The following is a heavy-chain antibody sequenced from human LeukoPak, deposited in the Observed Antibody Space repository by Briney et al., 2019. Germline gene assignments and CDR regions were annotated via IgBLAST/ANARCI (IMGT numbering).Heavy chain of an antibody. V-gene: IGHV3-21*01. J-gene: IGHJ5*02. CDR2: ISSSSTYI. CDR3: ARDGGGWFDP. CDR1: GFTFSSYS. D-gene: IGHD3-16*01. Sequence: GGSLRLSCAASGFTFSSYSMNWVRQAPGKGLEWVSFISSSSTYIYYADSVKGRITISRDNAKNSLYLQMNSLRAEDTAVYYCARDGGGWFDPWGQGTLVTVSS.